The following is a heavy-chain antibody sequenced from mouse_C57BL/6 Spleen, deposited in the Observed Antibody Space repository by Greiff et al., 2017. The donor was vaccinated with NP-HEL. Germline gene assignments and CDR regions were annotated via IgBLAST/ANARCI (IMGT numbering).Heavy chain of an antibody. CDR1: GFTFSSYA. J-gene: IGHJ3*01. D-gene: IGHD2-2*01. V-gene: IGHV5-4*03. CDR3: ARAYGYDVGAWFAY. Sequence: EVKLMESGGGLVKPGGSLKLSCAASGFTFSSYAMSWVRQTPEKRLEWVATISDGGSYTYYPDNVKGRFTISRDNAKNNLYLQMSHLKSEDTAMYYCARAYGYDVGAWFAYWGQGTLVTVSA. CDR2: ISDGGSYT.